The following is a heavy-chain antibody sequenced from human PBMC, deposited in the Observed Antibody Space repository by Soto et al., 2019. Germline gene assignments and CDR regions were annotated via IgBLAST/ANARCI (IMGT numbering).Heavy chain of an antibody. CDR1: GYTFTNYW. Sequence: PGESLKISCKGSGYTFTNYWIGWVRQMPGKGLEWMGIIYPGDSDTRYSPSFQGQVTISADKSTSTAYLQWSSLKASDTAMYYCARHLGYCSTTSCYGAFEIWGQGTMVTV. CDR2: IYPGDSDT. CDR3: ARHLGYCSTTSCYGAFEI. V-gene: IGHV5-51*01. J-gene: IGHJ3*02. D-gene: IGHD2-2*01.